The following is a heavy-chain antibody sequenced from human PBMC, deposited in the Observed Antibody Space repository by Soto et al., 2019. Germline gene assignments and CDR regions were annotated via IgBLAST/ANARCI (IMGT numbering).Heavy chain of an antibody. CDR3: ARGGGGYYDSSGTLYFDY. J-gene: IGHJ4*02. CDR2: IYYSGST. Sequence: QVQLQESGPGLVKPSQTLSLTCTVSGGSISSGGYYWSWIRQHPGKGLEWIGYIYYSGSTYYNPSLRSRVTRSVDTSKNQFSLKLSSVTAADTAVYYCARGGGGYYDSSGTLYFDYWGQGTLVTVSS. D-gene: IGHD3-22*01. CDR1: GGSISSGGYY. V-gene: IGHV4-31*03.